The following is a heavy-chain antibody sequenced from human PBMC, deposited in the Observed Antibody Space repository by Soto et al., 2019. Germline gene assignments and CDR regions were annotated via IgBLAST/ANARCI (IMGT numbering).Heavy chain of an antibody. V-gene: IGHV4-39*01. J-gene: IGHJ5*02. Sequence: PSETLSLTCTVSGGSISSSSYYWGWIRQPPGKGLEWIGSIYYSGSTYYNPSLKSRVTISVDTSKNQFSLKLSSVTAADTVVYYCARGMYVVRSRMRNDYRKNYNWFDPWGQGTLVTVSS. D-gene: IGHD4-4*01. CDR1: GGSISSSSYY. CDR3: ARGMYVVRSRMRNDYRKNYNWFDP. CDR2: IYYSGST.